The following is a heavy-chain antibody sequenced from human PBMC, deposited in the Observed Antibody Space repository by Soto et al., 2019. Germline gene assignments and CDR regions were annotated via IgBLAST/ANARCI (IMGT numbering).Heavy chain of an antibody. D-gene: IGHD6-19*01. V-gene: IGHV4-30-2*01. CDR3: ARAVAGSPYYYYGMDV. J-gene: IGHJ6*02. Sequence: SSETLSLTCAVSGGSISSGGYSWSWIRQPPGKGLEWIGYIYHSGSTYYNPSLKSRVTISVDRSKNQFSLKLSSVTAADTAVYYCARAVAGSPYYYYGMDVWGQGTTVTVSS. CDR1: GGSISSGGYS. CDR2: IYHSGST.